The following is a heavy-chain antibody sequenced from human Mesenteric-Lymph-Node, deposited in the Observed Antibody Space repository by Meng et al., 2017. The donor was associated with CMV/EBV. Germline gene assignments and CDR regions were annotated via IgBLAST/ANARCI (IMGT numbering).Heavy chain of an antibody. J-gene: IGHJ4*02. CDR3: AREEDDYGDYFDY. CDR2: INWNGAST. CDR1: GFTFSSYA. V-gene: IGHV3-20*04. Sequence: GESLKISCAVSGFTFSSYAMSWVRQAPGKGLEWVSGINWNGASTGFADSVKGRFTISRDNAKNSLYLQMNSLRAEDTALYYCAREEDDYGDYFDYWGQGTLVTVSS. D-gene: IGHD4-17*01.